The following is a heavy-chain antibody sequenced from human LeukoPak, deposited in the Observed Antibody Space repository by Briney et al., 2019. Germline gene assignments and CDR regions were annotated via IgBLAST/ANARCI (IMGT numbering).Heavy chain of an antibody. J-gene: IGHJ4*02. V-gene: IGHV1-2*02. Sequence: ASVKVSCKASGYTFTDYYINWIRQAPGQGLEWMGWINPNRGGTSYAQNFQGRVTMTRDTPITTAYMELSRLRSDDTAVYYCARRQTDCSTTSCYVDYWGQGTLVTVSS. CDR2: INPNRGGT. CDR1: GYTFTDYY. CDR3: ARRQTDCSTTSCYVDY. D-gene: IGHD2-2*01.